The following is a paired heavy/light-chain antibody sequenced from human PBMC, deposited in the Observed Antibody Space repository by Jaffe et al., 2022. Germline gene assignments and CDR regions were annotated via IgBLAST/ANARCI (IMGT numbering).Heavy chain of an antibody. J-gene: IGHJ4*02. CDR1: GFTFSTYG. CDR3: ATDLTGYSYGLNYYFDY. D-gene: IGHD5-18*01. CDR2: IRNDGSNK. Sequence: QVQLVESGGGVVQPGGSLRLSCAASGFTFSTYGMHWVRQAPGKGLEWVAFIRNDGSNKYYADSVKGRFTSSRDNSKNTLYLQMDSLRAEDTAVYYCATDLTGYSYGLNYYFDYWGQGTLVTVSS. V-gene: IGHV3-30*02.
Light chain of an antibody. V-gene: IGLV2-11*01. J-gene: IGLJ1*01. CDR1: STDVGGFHY. Sequence: QSALTQPRSVSGSPGQSVTISCTGTSTDVGGFHYVSWYQQHPGKAPKLMIYDVSKRPSGVPDRFSGSKSGNTASLTISGLQAEDEADYYCCSYAGSYLFVFGTGTKVTVL. CDR3: CSYAGSYLFV. CDR2: DVS.